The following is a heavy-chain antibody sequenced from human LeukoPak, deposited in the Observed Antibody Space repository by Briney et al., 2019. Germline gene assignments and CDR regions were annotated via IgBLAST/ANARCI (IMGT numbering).Heavy chain of an antibody. CDR2: VNYSGGT. Sequence: SETLSLTCAVYGESFDGFYWNWIRQSPGKGLEWLGEVNYSGGTHYNPGLESRIAISADASKRQFSLKLTSVTAADTAVYYCAIRLTTSRSATATTWFDPWGRGTLVSVSS. CDR1: GESFDGFY. D-gene: IGHD1-1*01. J-gene: IGHJ5*02. CDR3: AIRLTTSRSATATTWFDP. V-gene: IGHV4-34*01.